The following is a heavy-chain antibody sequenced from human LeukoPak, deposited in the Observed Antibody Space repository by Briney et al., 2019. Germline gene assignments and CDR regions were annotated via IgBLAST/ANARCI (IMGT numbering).Heavy chain of an antibody. Sequence: GGSLRLSCAASGFTFSDAWVSWVRQAAGMGLEWVGRIKSKTDGGTTDYAAPVKGRFTISRDDSSGTLYLLMNSLKTEDTAVYYCSTSLRGSDCCLDYWGQGTLVAVSS. CDR3: STSLRGSDCCLDY. V-gene: IGHV3-15*01. CDR1: GFTFSDAW. J-gene: IGHJ4*02. CDR2: IKSKTDGGTT. D-gene: IGHD2-21*02.